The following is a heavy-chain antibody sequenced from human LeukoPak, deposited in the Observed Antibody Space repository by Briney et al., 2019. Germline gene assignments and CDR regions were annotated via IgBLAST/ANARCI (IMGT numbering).Heavy chain of an antibody. CDR1: GFTFSSYS. V-gene: IGHV3-21*01. CDR3: AREGGAAAGYFDY. Sequence: PGGSLRLSCAASGFTFSSYSMNWVRQAPGKGLEWVSSISSSSSYIYYADSAKGRFTISRDNAKNSLYLQMNSLRAEDTAVYYCAREGGAAAGYFDYWGQGTLVTVSS. J-gene: IGHJ4*02. CDR2: ISSSSSYI. D-gene: IGHD6-13*01.